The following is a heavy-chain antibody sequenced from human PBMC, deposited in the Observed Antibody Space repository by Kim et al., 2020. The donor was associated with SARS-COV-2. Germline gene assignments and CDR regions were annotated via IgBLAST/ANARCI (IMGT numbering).Heavy chain of an antibody. CDR1: RFTFSSFW. V-gene: IGHV3-7*01. CDR2: IKQDGSEK. J-gene: IGHJ3*02. Sequence: GGSLRLSCVASRFTFSSFWMSWVRQAPGKGLGWVANIKQDGSEKLYMDSVKGRFTISRDNAKNSMYLQMNSLRAEDTALYYCARIRGDCSGPTCYGDAFDIWGQGTMVTVSS. D-gene: IGHD2-15*01. CDR3: ARIRGDCSGPTCYGDAFDI.